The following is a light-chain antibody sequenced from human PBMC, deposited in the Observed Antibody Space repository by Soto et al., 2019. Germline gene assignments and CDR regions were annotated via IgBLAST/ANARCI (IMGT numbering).Light chain of an antibody. CDR2: DVS. J-gene: IGLJ3*02. CDR1: SSDVGGYNY. CDR3: SSYTSPSAWV. Sequence: QSVLTQSASVSGSPGQSITISCTGTSSDVGGYNYVSWYQQHPGKAPNLIIYDVSNRPSGVSTSFSGSKSGNTASLTISGLQAEDEDDYSCSSYTSPSAWVFGGGTKLTVL. V-gene: IGLV2-14*01.